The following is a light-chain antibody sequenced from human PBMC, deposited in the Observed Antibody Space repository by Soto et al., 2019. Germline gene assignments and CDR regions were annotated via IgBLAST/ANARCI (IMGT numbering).Light chain of an antibody. J-gene: IGLJ2*01. CDR2: DRY. CDR3: QSYGSSLNVV. V-gene: IGLV1-40*01. Sequence: QSVLTQPPSVSGAPGQRVTISCTGSSSNIGAGYDVHWYQQVPGTAPKLLIYDRYNRPSGVPDRFSDSKSGTSASLTITGLQAEDEAVYYCQSYGSSLNVVFGGGTKLTVL. CDR1: SSNIGAGYD.